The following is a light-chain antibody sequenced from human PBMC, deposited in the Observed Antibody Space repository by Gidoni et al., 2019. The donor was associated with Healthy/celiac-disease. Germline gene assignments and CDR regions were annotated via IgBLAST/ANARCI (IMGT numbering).Light chain of an antibody. CDR2: AAS. V-gene: IGKV1-39*01. CDR3: HQSYSTPPYT. Sequence: DIQMTQSPSSLSASGGDRVTITCRASQSISSYLNWYQQKPGKAPKLLIYAASILQSGVPSRCSGSGSGTDFTLTISSLQPEDFATYYCHQSYSTPPYTFGQGTKLEIK. CDR1: QSISSY. J-gene: IGKJ2*01.